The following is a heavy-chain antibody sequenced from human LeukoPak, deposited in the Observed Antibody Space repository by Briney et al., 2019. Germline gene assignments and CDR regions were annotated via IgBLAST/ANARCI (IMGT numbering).Heavy chain of an antibody. CDR2: IYHSGST. CDR1: GYSISSGYF. D-gene: IGHD3-22*01. Sequence: SETLSLTCSVSGYSISSGYFWGWIRQPPGKGLEWIGTIYHSGSTYYNPSLKSRVTLSVDTSKNQFSLKLSSVTAADTAVYYCARRRAGYYDSSGYYYRPGFDYWGQGTLVTVSS. J-gene: IGHJ4*02. CDR3: ARRRAGYYDSSGYYYRPGFDY. V-gene: IGHV4-38-2*02.